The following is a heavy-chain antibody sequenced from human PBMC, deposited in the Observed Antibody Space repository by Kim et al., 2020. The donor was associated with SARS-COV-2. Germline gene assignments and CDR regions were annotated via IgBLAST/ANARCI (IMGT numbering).Heavy chain of an antibody. V-gene: IGHV3-23*01. J-gene: IGHJ6*02. D-gene: IGHD6-13*01. Sequence: GKGRFTIARDNSKNTLYLQMDSLRADDTAVYFCAKDKAAGTVSYFYGMDVWGHGTTVTVSS. CDR3: AKDKAAGTVSYFYGMDV.